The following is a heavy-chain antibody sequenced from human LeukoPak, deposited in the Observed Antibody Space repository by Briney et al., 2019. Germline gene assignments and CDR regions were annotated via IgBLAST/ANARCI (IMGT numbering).Heavy chain of an antibody. J-gene: IGHJ4*02. D-gene: IGHD4/OR15-4a*01. CDR2: ISSSGGAI. V-gene: IGHV3-11*01. Sequence: GGSLRLSCAASGFTFSDYYMSWSRQAPGKGLEGISYISSSGGAIYYANSVKGRCTISRDNAKNSLYLQMNSLRVEATAVYYCARAQTMVAYPFLYWGQGTLVTVSS. CDR3: ARAQTMVAYPFLY. CDR1: GFTFSDYY.